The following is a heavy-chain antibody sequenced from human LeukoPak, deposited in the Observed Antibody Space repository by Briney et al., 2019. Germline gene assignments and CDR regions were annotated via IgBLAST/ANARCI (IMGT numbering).Heavy chain of an antibody. CDR2: IYYSGST. D-gene: IGHD3-10*01. CDR3: ARGKITMVRGVILYYFDY. V-gene: IGHV4-39*07. Sequence: SETLSLTCTVSGGSISSSSYYWGWIRQPPGKGLEWIGSIYYSGSTYYNPSLKSRVTISVDTSKNQFSLKLSSVTAADTAVYYCARGKITMVRGVILYYFDYWGQGTLVTVSS. J-gene: IGHJ4*02. CDR1: GGSISSSSYY.